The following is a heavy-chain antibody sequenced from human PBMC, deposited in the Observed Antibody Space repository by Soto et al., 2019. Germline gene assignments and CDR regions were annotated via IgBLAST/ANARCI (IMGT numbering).Heavy chain of an antibody. V-gene: IGHV3-33*01. CDR1: EFTFSSYG. CDR3: ASTPRPQARPYYYYYGMDV. Sequence: QPGGSLRLSCAASEFTFSSYGMHWVRQAPGKGLEWVAVIWYDGSNKYYADSVKGRFTISRDNSKNTLYLQMNSLRAEDTAVYYCASTPRPQARPYYYYYGMDVWGQGTTVTVSS. D-gene: IGHD2-15*01. CDR2: IWYDGSNK. J-gene: IGHJ6*02.